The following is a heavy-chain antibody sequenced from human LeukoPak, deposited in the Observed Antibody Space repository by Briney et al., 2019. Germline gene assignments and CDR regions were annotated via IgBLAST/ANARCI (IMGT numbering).Heavy chain of an antibody. J-gene: IGHJ4*02. D-gene: IGHD1-26*01. CDR3: ARSYSGSYYFDY. CDR2: IYSGGST. CDR1: GFTFSSYS. Sequence: PGGSLRLSCAASGFTFSSYSMNWVRQAPGKGLEWVSVIYSGGSTYYADSVKGRFTISRDNSKNTLYLQMNSLRAEDTAVYYCARSYSGSYYFDYWGQGTLVTVSS. V-gene: IGHV3-66*01.